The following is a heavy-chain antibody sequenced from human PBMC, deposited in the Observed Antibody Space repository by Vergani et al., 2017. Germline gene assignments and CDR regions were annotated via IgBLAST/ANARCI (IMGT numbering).Heavy chain of an antibody. V-gene: IGHV5-10-1*03. CDR1: GYSFTSYW. D-gene: IGHD3-22*01. CDR3: ARLYGRDSSGSKYFDY. Sequence: EVLLVQSGAEVKKPGESLRISCKCSGYSFTSYWISWVRQMPGKGLEWVGRIDPSDSYTNYSPSFQGNVTISADKSISTAYLQLSSLKASDTAMYYCARLYGRDSSGSKYFDYWGQGTLVTVSS. CDR2: IDPSDSYT. J-gene: IGHJ4*02.